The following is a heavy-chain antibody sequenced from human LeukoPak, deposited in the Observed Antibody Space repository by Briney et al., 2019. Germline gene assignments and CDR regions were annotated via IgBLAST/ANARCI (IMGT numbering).Heavy chain of an antibody. CDR2: IYYSGST. CDR1: GGSISSYY. D-gene: IGHD6-13*01. V-gene: IGHV4-59*08. Sequence: PSETLSLTCTVSGGSISSYYWSWIRQSPGKGLEWIGYIYYSGSTNYDPSLKSRVTISVDTSKNQFSLKLSSVTAADTAVYYCARRGYSRGTSDWGQGTLVTVSS. J-gene: IGHJ4*02. CDR3: ARRGYSRGTSD.